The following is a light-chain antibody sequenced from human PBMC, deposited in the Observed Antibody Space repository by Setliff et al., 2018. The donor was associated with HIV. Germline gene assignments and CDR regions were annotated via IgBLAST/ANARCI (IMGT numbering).Light chain of an antibody. CDR2: EDD. CDR3: QSYTSRALV. Sequence: NFMLTQPHSVSGSPGKTVVISCTRSTGTIAGNYVQWFQQRPGRSPTTVIYEDDQRPSGVPDRFSGSIDTSSNSATLTISGLMTEDEADYYCQSYTSRALVFGGGTQLTVL. J-gene: IGLJ2*01. V-gene: IGLV6-57*01. CDR1: TGTIAGNY.